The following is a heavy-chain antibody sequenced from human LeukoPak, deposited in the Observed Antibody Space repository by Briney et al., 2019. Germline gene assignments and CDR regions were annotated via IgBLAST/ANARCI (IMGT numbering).Heavy chain of an antibody. CDR3: ARNGYYSADH. Sequence: PGGSLRLSCAASGFTFSNAWMSWVRQAPGKGLEWIGEISHTGSTTNYNPPLKSRVTISIDKSKNQFSLKLSSVTAADTAVYYCARNGYYSADHWGQGILVTVSS. CDR1: GFTFSNAW. V-gene: IGHV4-4*02. CDR2: ISHTGST. D-gene: IGHD4-17*01. J-gene: IGHJ4*02.